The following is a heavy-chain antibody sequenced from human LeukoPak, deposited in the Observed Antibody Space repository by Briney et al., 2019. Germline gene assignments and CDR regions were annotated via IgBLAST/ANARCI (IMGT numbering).Heavy chain of an antibody. D-gene: IGHD3/OR15-3a*01. CDR1: GGSISSSGYY. CDR2: VYYSGTT. CDR3: ARRRAPGTGFFDY. J-gene: IGHJ4*02. V-gene: IGHV4-39*01. Sequence: SETLSLTCTVSGGSISSSGYYWAWVRQPPGKGLEWIGNVYYSGTTDDNPSLESRVTIFVDTSKSQFSLRVRSVTAADTAVYYCARRRAPGTGFFDYWGQGALVTVSS.